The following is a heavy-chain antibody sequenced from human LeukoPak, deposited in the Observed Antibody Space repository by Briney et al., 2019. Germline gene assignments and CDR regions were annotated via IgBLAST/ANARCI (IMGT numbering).Heavy chain of an antibody. J-gene: IGHJ5*02. D-gene: IGHD2-15*01. CDR1: GGSISSGDYY. V-gene: IGHV4-30-4*08. Sequence: PSETLSLTCTVSGGSISSGDYYWSWIRQPPGKGLEWIGYIYYSGSTYYNPSLKSRVTISVDTSKNQFSLKLSSVTAADTAVYYCARDDSSGGSRAPFDPWGQGTLVTVSS. CDR2: IYYSGST. CDR3: ARDDSSGGSRAPFDP.